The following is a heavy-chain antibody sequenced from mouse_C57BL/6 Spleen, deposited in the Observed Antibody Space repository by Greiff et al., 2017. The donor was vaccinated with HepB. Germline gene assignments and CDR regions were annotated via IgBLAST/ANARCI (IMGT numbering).Heavy chain of an antibody. CDR2: ISDGGSYT. CDR3: ARDRGGRLYYFDY. Sequence: EVKLVESGGGLVKPGGSLKLSCAASGFTFSSYAMSWVRQTPEKRLEWVATISDGGSYTYYPDNVKGRFTISRDNAKNNLYLQMSHLKSEDTAMYYCARDRGGRLYYFDYWGQGTTLTVSS. J-gene: IGHJ2*01. V-gene: IGHV5-4*01. D-gene: IGHD3-1*01. CDR1: GFTFSSYA.